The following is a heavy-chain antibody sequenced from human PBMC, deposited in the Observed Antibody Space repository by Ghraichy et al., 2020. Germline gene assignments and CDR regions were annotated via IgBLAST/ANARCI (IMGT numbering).Heavy chain of an antibody. CDR2: IIPIFGTA. V-gene: IGHV1-69*05. CDR3: ARGERDGYQSRKYYFDY. J-gene: IGHJ4*02. CDR1: GGTFSSYA. Sequence: SVKVSCKASGGTFSSYAISWVRQAPGQGLEWMGGIIPIFGTANYAQKFQGRVTITTDESTSTAYMELSSLRSEDTAVYYCARGERDGYQSRKYYFDYWGQGTLVTFSS. D-gene: IGHD5-24*01.